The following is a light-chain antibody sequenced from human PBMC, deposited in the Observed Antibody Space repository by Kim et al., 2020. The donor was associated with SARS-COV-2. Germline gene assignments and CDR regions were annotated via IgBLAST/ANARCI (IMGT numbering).Light chain of an antibody. CDR1: SSNIGSNY. V-gene: IGLV1-47*01. J-gene: IGLJ3*02. CDR3: AAWDDSLSGGV. Sequence: SFLPPPPSSSVTPGQRVTISCSGSSSNIGSNYVYWYQQLPGTAPKLLIYRNNQRPSGVPDRFSGSKSGTSASLAISGLRSEDEADYYCAAWDDSLSGGVFGGGTQLTVL. CDR2: RNN.